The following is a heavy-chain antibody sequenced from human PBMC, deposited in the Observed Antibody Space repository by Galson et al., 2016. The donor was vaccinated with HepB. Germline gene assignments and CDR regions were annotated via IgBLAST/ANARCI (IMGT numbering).Heavy chain of an antibody. CDR2: VHPDDSKA. D-gene: IGHD2-21*01. Sequence: QSGAEVKKPGESLKISCKLSGYSFTNFWIAWVRQMPGKGLEWMAFVHPDDSKARYSPSFQGQVTISADRYISTAFLQWTSLRASGTAIYYCAVGTISTFCGGFATGFECWGQGTLVTVSS. CDR3: AVGTISTFCGGFATGFEC. V-gene: IGHV5-51*01. CDR1: GYSFTNFW. J-gene: IGHJ4*02.